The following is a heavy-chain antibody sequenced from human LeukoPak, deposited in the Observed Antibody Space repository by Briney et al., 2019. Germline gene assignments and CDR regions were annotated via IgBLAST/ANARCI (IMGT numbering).Heavy chain of an antibody. CDR2: ISSSGSTI. CDR3: ARDRDIVVVVAGDAFDI. J-gene: IGHJ3*02. Sequence: GGSLRLSCAASGFTLSSYEMNWVRQAPGKGLEWVSYISSSGSTIYYADSVKGRFTISRDNAKNSLYLQMNSLRAEDTAVYYCARDRDIVVVVAGDAFDIWGQGTMVTVSS. CDR1: GFTLSSYE. V-gene: IGHV3-48*03. D-gene: IGHD2-15*01.